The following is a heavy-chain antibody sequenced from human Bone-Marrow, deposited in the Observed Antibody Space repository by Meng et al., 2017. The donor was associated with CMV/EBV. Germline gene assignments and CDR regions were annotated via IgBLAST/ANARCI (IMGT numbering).Heavy chain of an antibody. Sequence: ASVKVSCKASGYTFTGYYMHWVRQAPGQGLEWMGWINPKSGGTNYAQKFQGRVTMTRDTSISTAYMELSRLRSDDTAVYYCARDARIAALRYYGMDVWGQGTTVTVSS. V-gene: IGHV1-2*02. CDR3: ARDARIAALRYYGMDV. J-gene: IGHJ6*02. CDR2: INPKSGGT. D-gene: IGHD6-13*01. CDR1: GYTFTGYY.